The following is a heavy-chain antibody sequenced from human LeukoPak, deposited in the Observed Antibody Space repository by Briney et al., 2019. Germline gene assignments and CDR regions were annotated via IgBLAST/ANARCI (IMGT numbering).Heavy chain of an antibody. CDR1: GGSISSGSYY. CDR3: ARGRKMATPYFDY. J-gene: IGHJ4*02. V-gene: IGHV4-61*02. Sequence: SETLSLTCTVSGGSISSGSYYWSWIRQPAGKGLEWIGRIYTSGSTNYNSSLKSRVTISVDTSKNQFSLKLSSVTAADTAVYYCARGRKMATPYFDYWGQGALVTVSS. CDR2: IYTSGST. D-gene: IGHD5-24*01.